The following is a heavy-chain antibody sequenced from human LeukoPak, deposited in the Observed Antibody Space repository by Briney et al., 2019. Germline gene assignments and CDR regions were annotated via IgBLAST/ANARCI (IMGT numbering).Heavy chain of an antibody. CDR1: GFTFSSYG. CDR2: IWYDGSNK. CDR3: AKDKAPLQGYYFDY. D-gene: IGHD2-21*02. J-gene: IGHJ4*02. Sequence: GGSLRLSCAASGFTFSSYGMHWVRQAPGKGLEWVAVIWYDGSNKYYADSVKGRFTISRDNSKNTLYLQMNSLRAEDTAVYYCAKDKAPLQGYYFDYWGQGTLVTVSS. V-gene: IGHV3-33*06.